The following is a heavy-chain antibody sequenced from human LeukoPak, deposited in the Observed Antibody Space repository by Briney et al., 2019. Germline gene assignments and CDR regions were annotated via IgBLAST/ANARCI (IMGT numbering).Heavy chain of an antibody. Sequence: PGGSLRLSCAASGFTFSNYGMHWVRQAPGKGLEWVAVIQFDGSNKYYADSVKGRFTISRDNSKNTLYLQMNSLRVEDTAIYYCAKDVSSDFGGGFDPWGQGTLVTVSS. V-gene: IGHV3-30*02. J-gene: IGHJ5*02. D-gene: IGHD3-10*01. CDR1: GFTFSNYG. CDR2: IQFDGSNK. CDR3: AKDVSSDFGGGFDP.